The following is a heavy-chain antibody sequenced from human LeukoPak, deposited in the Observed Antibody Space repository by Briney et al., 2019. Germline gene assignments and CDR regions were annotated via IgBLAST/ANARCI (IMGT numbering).Heavy chain of an antibody. CDR2: IYTSGST. CDR1: GGSISSYY. Sequence: SETLSLTCTVSGGSISSYYWSWIRQPAGKGLEWIGRIYTSGSTNYNPSLKSRVTISVDTSKNQFSLKLSSVTAADTAVYYCARPAGYYDSSGYYDYWGQGTLVTVSS. CDR3: ARPAGYYDSSGYYDY. J-gene: IGHJ4*02. V-gene: IGHV4-4*07. D-gene: IGHD3-22*01.